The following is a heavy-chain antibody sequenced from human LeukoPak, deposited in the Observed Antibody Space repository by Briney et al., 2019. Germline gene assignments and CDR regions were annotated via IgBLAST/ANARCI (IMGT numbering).Heavy chain of an antibody. CDR3: TIDPLHGAVAGTTP. CDR2: IKSKTDGRTT. CDR1: GFTFSNAR. D-gene: IGHD6-19*01. Sequence: GGSLRLSCAASGFTFSNARMSWVRDAPGKGVEGVGCIKSKTDGRTTDYAAPVKGRFTISRDDSKNTLYLQMNSLKPEDTAVYYCTIDPLHGAVAGTTPWGQGTLVTVSS. V-gene: IGHV3-15*01. J-gene: IGHJ5*02.